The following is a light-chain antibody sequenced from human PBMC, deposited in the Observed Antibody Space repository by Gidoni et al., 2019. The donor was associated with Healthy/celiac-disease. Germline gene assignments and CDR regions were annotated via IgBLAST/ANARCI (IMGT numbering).Light chain of an antibody. CDR2: AAS. J-gene: IGKJ4*01. Sequence: IPMSHSPSSLSASVGDRVTITCRASQSISSYLNWYQQKPGKAPKFLIYAASSLQSGVPSRFSGSGSGTDFTLTISSLQPEDFATYYCQQSYSNPHTFGRGTKVEIK. V-gene: IGKV1-39*01. CDR3: QQSYSNPHT. CDR1: QSISSY.